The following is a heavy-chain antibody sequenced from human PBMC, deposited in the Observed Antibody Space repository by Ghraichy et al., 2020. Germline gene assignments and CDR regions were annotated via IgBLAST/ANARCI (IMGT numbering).Heavy chain of an antibody. Sequence: GGSLRLSCAASGFTFDDYAMHWVRQAPGKGLEWVSGISWNSGSIGYADSVKGRFTISRDNAKNSLYLQMNSLRAEDTALYYCAKQKSGWNEDLDYWGQGTLVTVSS. CDR2: ISWNSGSI. CDR3: AKQKSGWNEDLDY. V-gene: IGHV3-9*01. D-gene: IGHD1-1*01. J-gene: IGHJ4*02. CDR1: GFTFDDYA.